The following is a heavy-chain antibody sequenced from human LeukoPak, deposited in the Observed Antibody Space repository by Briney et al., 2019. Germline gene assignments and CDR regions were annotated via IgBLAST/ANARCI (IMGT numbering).Heavy chain of an antibody. V-gene: IGHV1-2*02. J-gene: IGHJ5*02. CDR1: GYSFNDYD. CDR2: INPNRGGT. CDR3: ARDTCDGVTCYNWFNP. Sequence: ASVKVSCKASGYSFNDYDIHWARQAPGQGLEWMGWINPNRGGTSYAQKFQGRVTMTRDTSITTAYMELSSLRSDDTAMYYCARDTCDGVTCYNWFNPWGQGTLVTVSS. D-gene: IGHD4-17*01.